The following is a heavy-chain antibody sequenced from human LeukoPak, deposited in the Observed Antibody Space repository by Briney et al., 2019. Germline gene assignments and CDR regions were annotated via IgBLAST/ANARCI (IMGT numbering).Heavy chain of an antibody. Sequence: SETLSLTCTVSGGSISSSSYYWGWIRQPPGKGLEWIGSIYYSGSTYYNPSLKSRVTISVDTSKNQFSLKLSTVTAADTAVYYCAREDYYDSSGYWYFDYWGQGTLVTVSS. CDR2: IYYSGST. V-gene: IGHV4-39*02. D-gene: IGHD3-22*01. CDR3: AREDYYDSSGYWYFDY. J-gene: IGHJ4*02. CDR1: GGSISSSSYY.